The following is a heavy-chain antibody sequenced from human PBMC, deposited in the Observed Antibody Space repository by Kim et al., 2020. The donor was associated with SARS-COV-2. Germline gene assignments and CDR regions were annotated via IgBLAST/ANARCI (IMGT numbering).Heavy chain of an antibody. CDR1: GFTFGDYA. CDR2: ISWNSGSI. Sequence: GGSLRLSCAASGFTFGDYAMHWVRQAPGKGLEWVSGISWNSGSIGYADSVKGRFTISRDNAKNSLYLQMNSLRAEDTALYYCAKAYYDFWSGFVPPEFGGQGTLVTVSS. CDR3: AKAYYDFWSGFVPPEF. D-gene: IGHD3-3*01. J-gene: IGHJ4*02. V-gene: IGHV3-9*01.